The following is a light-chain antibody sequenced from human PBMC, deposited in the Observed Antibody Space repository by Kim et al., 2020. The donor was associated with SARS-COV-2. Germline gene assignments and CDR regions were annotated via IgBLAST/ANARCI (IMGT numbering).Light chain of an antibody. CDR1: QSVSSSY. CDR3: QQYGSSPPRYT. V-gene: IGKV3-20*01. J-gene: IGKJ2*01. CDR2: GAS. Sequence: PGERATLSCRASQSVSSSYLAWYQQKPGQAPRLLISGASSRATGIPDRFSGSGSGTDFTLTISRLEPEDFAVYYCQQYGSSPPRYTFGQGTKLEI.